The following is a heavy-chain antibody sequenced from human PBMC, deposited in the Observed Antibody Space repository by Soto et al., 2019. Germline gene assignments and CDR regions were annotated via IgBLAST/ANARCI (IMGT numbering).Heavy chain of an antibody. Sequence: SVKVSCKTAGGTFSTHVIGWVRQAPGLGLEWMGGIVPKFGTTNYAHKFKGRVKITADESTSTAYMEVSSLTSADTAVYYCVRGGSDNSGWYIWFDPWGQVSLVTVSS. V-gene: IGHV1-69*13. CDR1: GGTFSTHV. D-gene: IGHD6-19*01. CDR2: IVPKFGTT. J-gene: IGHJ5*02. CDR3: VRGGSDNSGWYIWFDP.